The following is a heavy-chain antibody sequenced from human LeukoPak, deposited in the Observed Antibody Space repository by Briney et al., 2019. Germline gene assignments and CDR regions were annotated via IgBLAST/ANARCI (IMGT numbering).Heavy chain of an antibody. D-gene: IGHD6-13*01. V-gene: IGHV4-61*01. CDR3: ASFTAGVDY. CDR2: IYYSGST. CDR1: GGSFSSGSYY. Sequence: SETLSLTCTVSGGSFSSGSYYWSWIRQPPGKGLEWIGYIYYSGSTNYNPSLKSRVTISVDKSKNQFSLKLSSVTTADTAVYYCASFTAGVDYWGQGTLVTVSS. J-gene: IGHJ4*02.